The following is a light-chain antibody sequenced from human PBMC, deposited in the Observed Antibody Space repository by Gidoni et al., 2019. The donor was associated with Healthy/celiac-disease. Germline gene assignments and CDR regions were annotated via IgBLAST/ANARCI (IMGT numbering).Light chain of an antibody. Sequence: IVLTQSPGSLSLSPGERATLSCRASQSVSSSYLAWYQQKPGQSPRLLIYGASSSATGIPDRFSGSGSGTDFNLTISRLEPEEFAVYYCQQYGSSPQTFGQGTKVEIK. CDR3: QQYGSSPQT. V-gene: IGKV3-20*01. CDR2: GAS. J-gene: IGKJ1*01. CDR1: QSVSSSY.